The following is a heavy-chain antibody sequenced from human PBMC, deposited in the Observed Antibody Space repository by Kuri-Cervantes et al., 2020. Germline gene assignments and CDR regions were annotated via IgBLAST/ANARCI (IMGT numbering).Heavy chain of an antibody. J-gene: IGHJ4*02. CDR2: IYYSGST. CDR3: ARRTAMVNGFDY. CDR1: GGSISSSSYY. V-gene: IGHV4-39*01. Sequence: SETLSLTCTVSGGSISSSSYYWGWIRQPPGKGLEWIGSIYYSGSTYYNPSLKSRVTISVDTSKNQFSLKLSSVTAADTAVYYCARRTAMVNGFDYWGQGTLVTVSS. D-gene: IGHD5-18*01.